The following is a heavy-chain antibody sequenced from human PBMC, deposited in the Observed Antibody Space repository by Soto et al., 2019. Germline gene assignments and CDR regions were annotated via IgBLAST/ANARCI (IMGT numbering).Heavy chain of an antibody. CDR2: IKTKGEGGPT. Sequence: EVQLVESGGGHIQPGGSLRLSCAASGLHISNAWMNWVRQAPGKGLEWVGRIKTKGEGGPTDYPAAVKGRFIVSRDDSQNTLHLQMNSLKIEDTAVYYCTTGSVEGVWGQGTAVIVSS. D-gene: IGHD2-15*01. V-gene: IGHV3-15*07. CDR1: GLHISNAW. J-gene: IGHJ6*02. CDR3: TTGSVEGV.